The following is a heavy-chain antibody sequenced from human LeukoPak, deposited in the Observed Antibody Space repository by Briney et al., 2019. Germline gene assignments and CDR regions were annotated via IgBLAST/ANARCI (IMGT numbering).Heavy chain of an antibody. Sequence: PSETLSLTCAVYGGSFSGYYWSWIRQPPGKGLEWIGEINHSGSTNYNPSLKSRVTISVDTSKNQFSLKLSSVTAADTAVYYCARGVPAVRSEGYYYMDVWGKGTTVTVSS. CDR3: ARGVPAVRSEGYYYMDV. V-gene: IGHV4-34*01. J-gene: IGHJ6*03. CDR2: INHSGST. CDR1: GGSFSGYY. D-gene: IGHD2-2*01.